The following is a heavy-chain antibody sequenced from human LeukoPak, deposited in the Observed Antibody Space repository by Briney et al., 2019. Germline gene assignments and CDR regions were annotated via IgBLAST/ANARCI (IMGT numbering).Heavy chain of an antibody. CDR2: INSDGSST. CDR1: GFTFSTYR. D-gene: IGHD3-22*01. Sequence: GGSLRLSCAASGFTFSTYRMHWVRQAPGKGLVWVSRINSDGSSTSYADSVKGRLTISRDNAKNTLYLQMNSLRAEDTAVYYCARGLNYYDSSGYYYYWGQGTLVTVSS. J-gene: IGHJ4*02. V-gene: IGHV3-74*01. CDR3: ARGLNYYDSSGYYYY.